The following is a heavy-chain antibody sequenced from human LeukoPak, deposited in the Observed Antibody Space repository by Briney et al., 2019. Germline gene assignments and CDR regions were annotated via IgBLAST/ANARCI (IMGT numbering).Heavy chain of an antibody. CDR1: GLVFSDYY. CDR3: ARVLWFGDYDAFDL. V-gene: IGHV3-11*06. CDR2: ISRSGSYT. Sequence: GGSLTLSCLSSGLVFSDYYVSWIRQARGKGLEWVSHISRSGSYTYYATSLKGRFTVSRDNAKNSLFLHMNDLRADDTAVYYCARVLWFGDYDAFDLWGQGTMVTVSS. D-gene: IGHD3-10*01. J-gene: IGHJ3*01.